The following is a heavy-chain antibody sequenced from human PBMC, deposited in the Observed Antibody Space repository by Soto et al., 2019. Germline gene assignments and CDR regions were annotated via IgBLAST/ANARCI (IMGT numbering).Heavy chain of an antibody. Sequence: PSSTLSLPCSVVVDSLSCQSWNCRRQSLRKGLEWIGEIDQSGGANYNPSLKSRAIISDDTSKNQFSLTLTYVTGADTAVYSCAREDSSGSSGERLEVWGK. J-gene: IGHJ6*03. V-gene: IGHV4-34*01. D-gene: IGHD3-22*01. CDR1: VDSLSCQS. CDR3: AREDSSGSSGERLEV. CDR2: IDQSGGA.